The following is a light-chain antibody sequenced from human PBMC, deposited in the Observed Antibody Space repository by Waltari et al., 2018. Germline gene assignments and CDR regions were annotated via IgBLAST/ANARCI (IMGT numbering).Light chain of an antibody. CDR1: QSISSY. V-gene: IGKV1-39*01. Sequence: DIQMTQSPPPLSASLGDRVTITCRASQSISSYLNWYQQKPGKAPKLLIYAASSLQSGVPSRFSGSGSGTDFTLTISSLQPEDFATYYCQQSYSTPLTFGGGTKVEIK. J-gene: IGKJ4*01. CDR3: QQSYSTPLT. CDR2: AAS.